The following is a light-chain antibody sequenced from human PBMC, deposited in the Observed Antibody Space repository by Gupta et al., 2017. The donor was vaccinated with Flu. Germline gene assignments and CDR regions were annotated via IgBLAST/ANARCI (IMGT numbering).Light chain of an antibody. Sequence: PSSLSASWGDRVTITFRADEGISNCLGWYQLKPGKAPRSLISAASYLQSGVPSRFSCSRSGTNFSLTIDRLQPEDFATYSCRQCVTNPLTFGHGTKVHIK. CDR3: RQCVTNPLT. V-gene: IGKV1-16*01. CDR1: EGISNC. CDR2: AAS. J-gene: IGKJ3*01.